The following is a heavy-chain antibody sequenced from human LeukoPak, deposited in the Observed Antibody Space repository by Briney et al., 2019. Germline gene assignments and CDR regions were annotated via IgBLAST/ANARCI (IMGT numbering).Heavy chain of an antibody. V-gene: IGHV4-34*01. Sequence: SETLSLTCAVYGGSFSGYYWSWIRQPPGKGLEWIGEINHSGSTNYNPSLKSRVTISVDTSKNQFSLKLSSVTAADTAVYYYARGNSGSYAYWFDPWGQGTLVTVSS. D-gene: IGHD3-10*01. J-gene: IGHJ5*02. CDR1: GGSFSGYY. CDR2: INHSGST. CDR3: ARGNSGSYAYWFDP.